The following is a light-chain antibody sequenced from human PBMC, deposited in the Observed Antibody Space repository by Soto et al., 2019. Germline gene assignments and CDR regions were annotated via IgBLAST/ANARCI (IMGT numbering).Light chain of an antibody. Sequence: QSVLTQPPSVSGAPGQRVTISCTGSSSNIGAGYDVHWYQQLPGTAPKLLLYNDNNRPSGVPDRISGSKSGTSASLAITGLQAEDEADYYCQSHDSSLSGYVFGTGTKLTVL. V-gene: IGLV1-40*01. CDR2: NDN. CDR3: QSHDSSLSGYV. CDR1: SSNIGAGYD. J-gene: IGLJ1*01.